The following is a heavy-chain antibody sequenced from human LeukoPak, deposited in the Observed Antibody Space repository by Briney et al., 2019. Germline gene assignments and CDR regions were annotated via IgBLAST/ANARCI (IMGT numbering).Heavy chain of an antibody. CDR3: SRKSEGRSWFDR. CDR2: ISSDESST. V-gene: IGHV3-74*01. Sequence: GGSLRLSCAASGFTFSHYYMHWVRQAPGKGLVCVSHISSDESSTIYADSVKGRFTISRDNRKNTLYFQMNSLRAEDTAMYYRSRKSEGRSWFDRWGRAT. J-gene: IGHJ5*02. CDR1: GFTFSHYY.